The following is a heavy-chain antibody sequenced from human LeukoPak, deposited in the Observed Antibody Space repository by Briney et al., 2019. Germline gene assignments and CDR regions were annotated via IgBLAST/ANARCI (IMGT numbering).Heavy chain of an antibody. CDR2: IYISGST. Sequence: SETLSLTCTVSGGSISSYYWSWIRQPAGKGLEWIGRIYISGSTNYNPSLKSRVTMSVDTSKNQFSLKLSSVTAADTAVYYCARHGRVLRSFDWLLRAFDIWGQGTMVTVSS. V-gene: IGHV4-4*07. CDR3: ARHGRVLRSFDWLLRAFDI. CDR1: GGSISSYY. D-gene: IGHD3-9*01. J-gene: IGHJ3*02.